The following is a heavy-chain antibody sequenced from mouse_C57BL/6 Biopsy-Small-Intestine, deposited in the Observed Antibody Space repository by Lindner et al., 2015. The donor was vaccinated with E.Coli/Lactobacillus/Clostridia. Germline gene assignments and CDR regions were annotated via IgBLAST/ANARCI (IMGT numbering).Heavy chain of an antibody. D-gene: IGHD2-4*01. CDR2: INPITGGT. CDR1: GYSFTGYY. J-gene: IGHJ2*01. Sequence: VQLQESGPELVKPGASVEISCKASGYSFTGYYMNWVKQSPEKSLEWIGEINPITGGTTYNQKFKAKATLTVDKSSSTAYMQLKSLTSEDSAVYYCARSYYDYLDYWGQGTTLTVSS. V-gene: IGHV1-42*01. CDR3: ARSYYDYLDY.